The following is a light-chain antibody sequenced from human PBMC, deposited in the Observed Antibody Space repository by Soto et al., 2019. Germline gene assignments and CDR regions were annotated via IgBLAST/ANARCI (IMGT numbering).Light chain of an antibody. V-gene: IGKV3-20*01. CDR1: QTVTSSY. CDR3: QHYNSYGT. Sequence: EIVLTQSPGTLSLSPGERATLSCRASQTVTSSYLAWYQQKPGQAPRLLIYDTSSRATGIPDRFSGSGSGTEFTLTISSLQPDDFATYYCQHYNSYGTFGQGTKVDIK. CDR2: DTS. J-gene: IGKJ1*01.